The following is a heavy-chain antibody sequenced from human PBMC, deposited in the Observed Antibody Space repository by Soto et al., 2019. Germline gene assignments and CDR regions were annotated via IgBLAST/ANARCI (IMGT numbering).Heavy chain of an antibody. D-gene: IGHD2-2*01. CDR1: GFYFNNYG. CDR3: SREDSIIIPALSDF. J-gene: IGHJ4*02. Sequence: GGSLRLSCEVSGFYFNNYGINWVRQAPGKGLERVSSVSKSDYTYYSDSVKGRFTISRDNAKNAVSLQINSLRAEDTAVYYCSREDSIIIPALSDFWGQGTLVTVSS. CDR2: VSKSDYT. V-gene: IGHV3-21*01.